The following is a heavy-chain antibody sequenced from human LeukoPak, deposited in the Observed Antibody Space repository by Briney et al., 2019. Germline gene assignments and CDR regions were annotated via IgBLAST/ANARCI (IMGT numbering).Heavy chain of an antibody. CDR2: INHSGST. V-gene: IGHV4-34*01. D-gene: IGHD3-22*01. J-gene: IGHJ4*02. Sequence: SETLSLTCAVYGGSFSGYYWSWIRQPPGKGLELIGEINHSGSTNYNPSLKSRVTMSVDTSKNQFSLKLSSVTAADTAVYYCASEAYYYDSSGYYKYWGQGTLVTVSS. CDR3: ASEAYYYDSSGYYKY. CDR1: GGSFSGYY.